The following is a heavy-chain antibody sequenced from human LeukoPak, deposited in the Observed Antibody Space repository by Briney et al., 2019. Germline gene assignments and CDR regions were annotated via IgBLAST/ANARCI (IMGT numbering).Heavy chain of an antibody. CDR2: IDPSDSYT. CDR1: GSSFTSYC. Sequence: GGPLSTSCKGPGSSFTSYCISWVRQMHGKGRGWLGRIDPSDSYTNSRPSFQGHVTISADKSISTAYLQRSSLKASDTAMYYCARNYYCYGMDVWGKGTTVTVSS. J-gene: IGHJ6*04. V-gene: IGHV5-10-1*01. CDR3: ARNYYCYGMDV.